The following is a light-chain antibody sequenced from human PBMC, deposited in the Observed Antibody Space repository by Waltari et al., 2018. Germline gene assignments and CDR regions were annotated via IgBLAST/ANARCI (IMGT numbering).Light chain of an antibody. J-gene: IGLJ1*01. CDR2: DVS. Sequence: QSALTQPVSVSGSPGQSIAISCTGTSSDVGGYDYVFWYQQHPGKVPKLMIYDVSARPPVVSIRFSGSKSGNTASLTISGLQAEDEADYYCTSFTSSRTYVFGTGTKVTVL. CDR1: SSDVGGYDY. CDR3: TSFTSSRTYV. V-gene: IGLV2-14*03.